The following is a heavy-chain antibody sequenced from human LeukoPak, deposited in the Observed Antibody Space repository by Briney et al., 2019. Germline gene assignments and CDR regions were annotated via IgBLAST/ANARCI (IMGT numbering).Heavy chain of an antibody. D-gene: IGHD1-26*01. CDR3: ARSRIVATTAPFDH. CDR2: IYSAANT. J-gene: IGHJ4*02. Sequence: GGSLRLSCAASDFTVSNYYMSWVRQAPGEGLEWVSVIYSAANTFYADSVKGRFTISSDISKNTLYLQMNSLRADDTAVYYCARSRIVATTAPFDHWGQGTLVTVSS. CDR1: DFTVSNYY. V-gene: IGHV3-53*01.